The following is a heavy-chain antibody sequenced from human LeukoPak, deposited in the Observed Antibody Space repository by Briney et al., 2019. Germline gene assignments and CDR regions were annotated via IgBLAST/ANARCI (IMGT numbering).Heavy chain of an antibody. V-gene: IGHV4-39*02. CDR1: GVSITSGKFY. D-gene: IGHD5/OR15-5a*01. CDR3: VRGIPVSGPYYFDS. CDR2: LYYGGTP. Sequence: PSETLSLSCPVSGVSITSGKFYWGWIRQPPGKGLEWIGSLYYGGTPYYNPSLESRVAMSLATSENHFSLSLTSVTAADTAIYYCVRGIPVSGPYYFDSWGQGTLVTVSS. J-gene: IGHJ4*02.